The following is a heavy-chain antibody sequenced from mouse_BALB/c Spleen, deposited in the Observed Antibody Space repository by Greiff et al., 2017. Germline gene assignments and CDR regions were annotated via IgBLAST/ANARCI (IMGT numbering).Heavy chain of an antibody. CDR2: ILPGSGST. D-gene: IGHD2-1*01. CDR3: ASYGNYGEYFDV. J-gene: IGHJ1*01. Sequence: QVQLQQSGAELMKPGASVKISCKATGYTFSSYWIEWVKQRPGHGLEWIGEILPGSGSTNYNEKFKGKATFTADTSSNTAYMQLSSLTSEDSAVYYCASYGNYGEYFDVWGAGTTVTVSS. V-gene: IGHV1-9*01. CDR1: GYTFSSYW.